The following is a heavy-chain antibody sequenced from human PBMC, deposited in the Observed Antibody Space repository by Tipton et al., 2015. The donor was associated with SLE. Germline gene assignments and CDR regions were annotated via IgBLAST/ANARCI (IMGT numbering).Heavy chain of an antibody. V-gene: IGHV4-34*01. Sequence: TLSLTCAVYGGSFSGYYWSWIRQPPGKGLEWIGEINHRGSTNYNPSLKSRVTISVDASKNQFSLKLSSVTAADTAVYYCAKGYSSSPFDYWGQGSLVAVAS. J-gene: IGHJ4*02. CDR1: GGSFSGYY. D-gene: IGHD6-13*01. CDR2: INHRGST. CDR3: AKGYSSSPFDY.